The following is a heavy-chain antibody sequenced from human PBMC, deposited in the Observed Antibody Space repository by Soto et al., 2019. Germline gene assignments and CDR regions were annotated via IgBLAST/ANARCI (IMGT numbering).Heavy chain of an antibody. CDR3: ASSRRLDYYASSGYYGY. J-gene: IGHJ4*02. D-gene: IGHD3-22*01. CDR1: GGTFSSYA. CDR2: IIPIFGTA. V-gene: IGHV1-69*06. Sequence: QVQLVQSGAEVKKPGSSVKVSCKASGGTFSSYAISWVRQAPGQGLEWMGGIIPIFGTANYAQKFQGRVTSTADKSTRTGYMQLSSLRSEDTAVYYCASSRRLDYYASSGYYGYWGQGTLVSVSS.